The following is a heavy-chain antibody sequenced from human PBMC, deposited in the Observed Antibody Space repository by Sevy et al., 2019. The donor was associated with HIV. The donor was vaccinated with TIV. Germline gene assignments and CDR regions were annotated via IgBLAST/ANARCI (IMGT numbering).Heavy chain of an antibody. CDR2: INGRGGST. V-gene: IGHV3-23*01. CDR3: ARPSPRIAAAASAIYDN. CDR1: GYSFSSYA. J-gene: IGHJ4*02. Sequence: GGSLRLSCVVSGYSFSSYAISWVRQAPGKGLEWVSTINGRGGSTYYADSVKGRFTISRGNPKNTLFLQMINLRVDDTAIDYCARPSPRIAAAASAIYDNCGQGTLVTVSS. D-gene: IGHD6-13*01.